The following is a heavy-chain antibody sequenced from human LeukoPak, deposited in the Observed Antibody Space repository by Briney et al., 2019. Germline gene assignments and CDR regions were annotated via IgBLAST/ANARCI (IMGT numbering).Heavy chain of an antibody. V-gene: IGHV1-18*01. J-gene: IGHJ4*02. CDR1: GYTFTAYY. CDR2: ISAYNGDT. CDR3: ARDPLLVAGVWVDY. Sequence: ASVTVSCKPSGYTFTAYYMHWVRQAPGQGPEWMGWISAYNGDTNYAQKLQGRVTMTTDTSTSTAYMELRSLRSDDTAVYYCARDPLLVAGVWVDYWGQGTLVTVSS. D-gene: IGHD6-19*01.